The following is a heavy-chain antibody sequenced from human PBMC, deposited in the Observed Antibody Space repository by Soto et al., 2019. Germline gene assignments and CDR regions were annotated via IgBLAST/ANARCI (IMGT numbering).Heavy chain of an antibody. D-gene: IGHD3-22*01. Sequence: GGSLRLSCAASGFTFSSYSMNWVRQAPGKGLEWVSSISSSSSYIYYADSVKGRFTISRDNAKNSLYLQMNSLRAEDTAVYYCARLTMIASHRWFDPWGQGTLVTAPQ. CDR3: ARLTMIASHRWFDP. CDR1: GFTFSSYS. J-gene: IGHJ5*02. V-gene: IGHV3-21*01. CDR2: ISSSSSYI.